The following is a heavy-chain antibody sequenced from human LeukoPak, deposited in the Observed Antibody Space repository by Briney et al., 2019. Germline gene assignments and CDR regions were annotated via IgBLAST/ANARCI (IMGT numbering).Heavy chain of an antibody. CDR3: AELGITMIGGV. D-gene: IGHD3-10*02. J-gene: IGHJ6*04. CDR2: ISYDGSNK. CDR1: GFTFSTYN. V-gene: IGHV3-30*04. Sequence: PGGSLRLSCAASGFTFSTYNIHWVRQAPGKGLEWVAVISYDGSNKWYADSVKGRFTISRDNAKNSLYLQMNSLRAEDTAVYYCAELGITMIGGVWGKGTTVTISS.